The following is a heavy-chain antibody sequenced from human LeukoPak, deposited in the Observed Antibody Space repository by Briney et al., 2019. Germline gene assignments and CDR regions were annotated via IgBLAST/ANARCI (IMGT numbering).Heavy chain of an antibody. CDR1: GFTFDDYT. V-gene: IGHV3-43*01. D-gene: IGHD1-26*01. CDR3: AKDRGGSYFAAFDI. Sequence: PGGSLRLSCAASGFTFDDYTMHWVRQAPGKGLEWVSLISWDGGSTYYADSVKGRFTISRDNSKNTLYLQMNSLRAEDTAVYYCAKDRGGSYFAAFDIWGQGTMVTVSS. CDR2: ISWDGGST. J-gene: IGHJ3*02.